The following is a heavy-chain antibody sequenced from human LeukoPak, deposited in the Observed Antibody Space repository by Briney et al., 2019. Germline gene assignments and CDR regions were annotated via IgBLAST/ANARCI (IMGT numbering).Heavy chain of an antibody. CDR3: ARPSGDYSNSWYAY. V-gene: IGHV3-48*01. CDR1: GFTFSSYS. J-gene: IGHJ4*02. D-gene: IGHD6-13*01. Sequence: PGGSLRLSCAASGFTFSSYSMNWVRQTPGKGLEWLSYISSSSGTIYYADSVKGRFTISRDNAKNSLYLQMNSLRADDTAVYYCARPSGDYSNSWYAYWGQGTLVTVSS. CDR2: ISSSSGTI.